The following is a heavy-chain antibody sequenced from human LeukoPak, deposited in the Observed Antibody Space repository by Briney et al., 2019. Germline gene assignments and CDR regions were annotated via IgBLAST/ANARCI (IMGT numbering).Heavy chain of an antibody. J-gene: IGHJ4*02. CDR3: ASSRWYLSDFDF. CDR2: IKHDSSEK. Sequence: GGTLRLSCTASGFTLSRYWMTWGRQAPGKGVEGVADIKHDSSEKNFAVSVNARITISTDNLKTSLYLHMKVLKVEDTAVYYCASSRWYLSDFDFWGQGTMVTVSS. V-gene: IGHV3-7*01. D-gene: IGHD2-2*01. CDR1: GFTLSRYW.